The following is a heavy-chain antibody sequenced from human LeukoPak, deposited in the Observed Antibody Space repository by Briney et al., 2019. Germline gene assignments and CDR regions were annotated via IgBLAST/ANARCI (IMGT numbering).Heavy chain of an antibody. Sequence: SETLSLTCTVSSGSISSSSYYWAWIRQPPGKGLECIGSIYYSGSTSYNPSLKSRVTISVDTSKNQFSLRLSSVTAADTAVYYCARGFLLLVYARIHWFDPWGQGTLVTVSS. J-gene: IGHJ5*02. D-gene: IGHD2-8*02. CDR3: ARGFLLLVYARIHWFDP. V-gene: IGHV4-39*07. CDR1: SGSISSSSYY. CDR2: IYYSGST.